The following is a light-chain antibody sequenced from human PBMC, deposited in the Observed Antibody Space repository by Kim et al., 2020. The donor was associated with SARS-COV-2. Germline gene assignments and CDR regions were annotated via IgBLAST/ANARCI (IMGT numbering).Light chain of an antibody. J-gene: IGKJ5*01. CDR2: GAS. V-gene: IGKV3-15*01. Sequence: SLGERVPLSCRASQSVSSNLAWSQQKPGQAPRLLIYGASSRATGIPARFSGGGSGTEFTLTISSLQSEDFAVYYCHQYNNWPPITFGQGTRLEIK. CDR3: HQYNNWPPIT. CDR1: QSVSSN.